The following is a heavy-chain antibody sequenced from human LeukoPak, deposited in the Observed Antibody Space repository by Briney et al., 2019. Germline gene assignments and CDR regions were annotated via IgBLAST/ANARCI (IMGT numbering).Heavy chain of an antibody. Sequence: SETLSLTCTVSGGSISSGGYYWSWIRQPPGKGLEWIGYIYHSGSTYYNPSLKSRVTISVDRSKNQFSLKLNSVTAADTAVYFCARNSKDQVYYYYYIDVWGKGTTVTVSS. CDR2: IYHSGST. CDR3: ARNSKDQVYYYYYIDV. D-gene: IGHD2-21*01. CDR1: GGSISSGGYY. V-gene: IGHV4-30-2*01. J-gene: IGHJ6*03.